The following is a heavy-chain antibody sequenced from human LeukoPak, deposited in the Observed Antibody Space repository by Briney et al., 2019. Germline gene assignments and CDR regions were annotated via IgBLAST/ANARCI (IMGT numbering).Heavy chain of an antibody. CDR3: ARGRWLQLTWFDP. V-gene: IGHV4-34*01. CDR1: GGSFSGYY. D-gene: IGHD5-24*01. Sequence: SETLSRTCAVYGGSFSGYYWSWIRQPPGKGLEWIGEINHSGSTNYNPSLKSRVTISVDTSKNQFSLKLSSVTAADTAVYYCARGRWLQLTWFDPWGQGTLVTVSS. J-gene: IGHJ5*02. CDR2: INHSGST.